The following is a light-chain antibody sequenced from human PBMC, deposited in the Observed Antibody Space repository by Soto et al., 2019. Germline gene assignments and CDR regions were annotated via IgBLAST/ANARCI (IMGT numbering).Light chain of an antibody. CDR3: SSYAGSKGV. CDR1: SSDVGGYNY. V-gene: IGLV2-8*01. CDR2: EVS. Sequence: QSALTQPPSASGSPVQSVTISCTGTSSDVGGYNYVSWYQQHPGKAPTLMIYEVSKRPSGVPDRFSGSKSGNTASLTVSGLQAEDEADYYCSSYAGSKGVFGGGTKVTVL. J-gene: IGLJ2*01.